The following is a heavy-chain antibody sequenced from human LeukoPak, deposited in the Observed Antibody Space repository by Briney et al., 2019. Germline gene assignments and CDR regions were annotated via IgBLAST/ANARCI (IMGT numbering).Heavy chain of an antibody. J-gene: IGHJ6*04. V-gene: IGHV1-46*01. Sequence: GASVKVSCKASGYTFTSYYMHWVRQAPGQGLEWMGIINPSGGSTSYAQKFQGRVTITRDTSTSTVYMELSSLRSEDTAVYYRARELAMGKYYYYYYGMDVWGKGTTVTVSS. CDR1: GYTFTSYY. CDR2: INPSGGST. D-gene: IGHD5-18*01. CDR3: ARELAMGKYYYYYYGMDV.